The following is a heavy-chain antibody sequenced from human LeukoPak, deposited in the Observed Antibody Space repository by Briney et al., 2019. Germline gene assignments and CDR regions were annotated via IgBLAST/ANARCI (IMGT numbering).Heavy chain of an antibody. D-gene: IGHD3-16*01. V-gene: IGHV4-59*01. CDR1: GGSISSYY. Sequence: SETLSLTCTVSGGSISSYYWSWIRQPPGKGLEWIGYIYYSGSTDYNPSLKSRVIISVDTSKNQFSLKLSSVTAADTAVYYCARETSQKGAHYMDVWGKGTTVTISS. CDR2: IYYSGST. CDR3: ARETSQKGAHYMDV. J-gene: IGHJ6*03.